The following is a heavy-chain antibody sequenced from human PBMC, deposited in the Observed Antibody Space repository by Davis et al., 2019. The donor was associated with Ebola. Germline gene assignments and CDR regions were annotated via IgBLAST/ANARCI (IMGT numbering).Heavy chain of an antibody. Sequence: ESLKIPCAASGFPFSSYSMNWVRQAPGKGLEWVSSISSSSSSYIYYADSVKGRFTISRDNAKNSLYLQMNSLRAEDTAVYYCARDKPAAGNSKGGYDGMDVWGQGTTVTVSS. CDR3: ARDKPAAGNSKGGYDGMDV. V-gene: IGHV3-21*04. CDR2: ISSSSSSYI. J-gene: IGHJ6*02. D-gene: IGHD6-13*01. CDR1: GFPFSSYS.